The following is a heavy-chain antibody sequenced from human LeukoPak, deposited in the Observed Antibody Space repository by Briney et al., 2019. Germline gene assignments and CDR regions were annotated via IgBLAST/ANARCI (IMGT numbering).Heavy chain of an antibody. CDR3: AKAPMVRGAVFDY. CDR1: GFTFSSYA. Sequence: GGSLRLSCAASGFTFSSYAMSWVRQAPGKGLEWVSAISGSGGSTYYADSVKGRFTISRDNSKNTLYLQMSSLRAEDTAVYYCAKAPMVRGAVFDYWGQGTLVTVSS. D-gene: IGHD3-10*01. V-gene: IGHV3-23*01. CDR2: ISGSGGST. J-gene: IGHJ4*02.